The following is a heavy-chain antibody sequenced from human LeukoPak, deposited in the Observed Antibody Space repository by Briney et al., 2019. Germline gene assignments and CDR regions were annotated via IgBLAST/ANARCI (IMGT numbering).Heavy chain of an antibody. J-gene: IGHJ6*03. CDR1: GGTFSSYA. D-gene: IGHD2-2*01. V-gene: IGHV1-69*05. CDR2: IIPIFGTA. Sequence: SVKVSSKASGGTFSSYAISWVRQAPGQGLEWMGGIIPIFGTANYAQKFQGRVTITTDESTSTAYMELSSLRSEDTAVYYCARTRRGYCSSTSCAPYYYYYYMDVWGKGTTVTVSS. CDR3: ARTRRGYCSSTSCAPYYYYYYMDV.